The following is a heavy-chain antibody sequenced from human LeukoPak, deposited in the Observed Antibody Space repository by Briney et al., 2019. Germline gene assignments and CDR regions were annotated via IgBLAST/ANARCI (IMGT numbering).Heavy chain of an antibody. J-gene: IGHJ5*02. CDR1: GGSISSGGYY. CDR2: IYYSGST. Sequence: PSETLSLTCTVSGGSISSGGYYWSWIRQHPGKGLGWIGYIYYSGSTYYNPSLKSRVTISVDTSKNQFSLKLSSVTAADTAVYYCARGLRYFDWLSDKYNWFDPWGQGTLVTVSS. CDR3: ARGLRYFDWLSDKYNWFDP. D-gene: IGHD3-9*01. V-gene: IGHV4-31*03.